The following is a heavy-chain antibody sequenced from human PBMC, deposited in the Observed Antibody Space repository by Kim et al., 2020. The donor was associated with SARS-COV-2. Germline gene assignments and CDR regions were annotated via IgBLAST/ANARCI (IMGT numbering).Heavy chain of an antibody. CDR2: ISSSSSTI. J-gene: IGHJ4*02. CDR1: GFTFSKYS. CDR3: ARSTSSGWYVDY. D-gene: IGHD6-19*01. V-gene: IGHV3-48*02. Sequence: GGSLRLSCAASGFTFSKYSMNWVRQAPGKGLEWVSYISSSSSTIYYADSVKGRFTIARDNAKNSLSLQMKSLRDEDTAVYYCARSTSSGWYVDYWGQGTLVTVSS.